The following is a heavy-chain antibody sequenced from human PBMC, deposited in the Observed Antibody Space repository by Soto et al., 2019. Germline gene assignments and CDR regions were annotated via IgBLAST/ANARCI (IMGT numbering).Heavy chain of an antibody. CDR3: ARHVPTAGYYYGMDV. Sequence: QVQLVQSGAEVKKPGSSVKVSCKASGGTFSSYAISWVRQAPGQGLEWMGGIIPIFGTANYAQKFQGRVTITADESTSTAYRELSSLRSEDTAVYFWARHVPTAGYYYGMDVWGQGTTVTVSS. D-gene: IGHD2-2*01. J-gene: IGHJ6*02. V-gene: IGHV1-69*12. CDR2: IIPIFGTA. CDR1: GGTFSSYA.